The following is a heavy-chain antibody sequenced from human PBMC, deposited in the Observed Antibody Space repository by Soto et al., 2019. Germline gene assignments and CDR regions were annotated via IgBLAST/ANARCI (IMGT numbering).Heavy chain of an antibody. Sequence: SETLSLTCTVSGGSISSSSYYWGWIRQPPGKGLEWIGSIYYSGSTYYNPSLKSRVTISVDTSKNQFSLKLSSVTAADTAVYYCARRGYCSSNSCPNWFDPWGQGTLVTVSS. D-gene: IGHD2-2*01. V-gene: IGHV4-39*01. J-gene: IGHJ5*02. CDR3: ARRGYCSSNSCPNWFDP. CDR2: IYYSGST. CDR1: GGSISSSSYY.